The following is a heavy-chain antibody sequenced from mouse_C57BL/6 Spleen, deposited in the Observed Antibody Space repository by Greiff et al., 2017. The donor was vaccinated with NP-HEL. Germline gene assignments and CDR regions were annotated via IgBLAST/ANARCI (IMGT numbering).Heavy chain of an antibody. Sequence: VQLQQPGAELVRPGSSVKLSCKASGYTFTSYWMDWVKQRPGQGLEWIGNIYPSDSETHYNQKFKDKATLTVDKSSSTAYMQLSSLTSEDSAVYYCARSRVGGDWGQGTTLTVSS. J-gene: IGHJ2*01. CDR1: GYTFTSYW. CDR2: IYPSDSET. V-gene: IGHV1-61*01. CDR3: ARSRVGGD.